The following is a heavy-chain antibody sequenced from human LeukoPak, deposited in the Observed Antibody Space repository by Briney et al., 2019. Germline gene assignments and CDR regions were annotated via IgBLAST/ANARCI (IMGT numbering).Heavy chain of an antibody. Sequence: PSETLSLTCTVSGGSISSYYWSWIRQPPGKGLEWIGYIYYSGSTNYNPSLKSRVTISVDTSKNQFSLKLSSVTAADTAVYYCARDRYSGYDNYYYYDMDVWGQGTTVTVSS. D-gene: IGHD5-12*01. V-gene: IGHV4-59*01. CDR1: GGSISSYY. CDR3: ARDRYSGYDNYYYYDMDV. CDR2: IYYSGST. J-gene: IGHJ6*02.